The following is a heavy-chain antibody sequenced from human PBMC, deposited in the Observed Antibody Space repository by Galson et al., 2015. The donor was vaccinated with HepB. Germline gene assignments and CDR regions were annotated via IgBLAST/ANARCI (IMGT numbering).Heavy chain of an antibody. Sequence: SLRLSCAASGFTFSSYAMSWVRQAPGKGLEWVSAISGSGGSTYYADSVKGRFTISRDNSKNTLYLQMNSLRAEDTAVYYCAKVTYGDYGGDWFDPWGQGTLVTVSS. J-gene: IGHJ5*02. V-gene: IGHV3-23*01. D-gene: IGHD4-17*01. CDR2: ISGSGGST. CDR3: AKVTYGDYGGDWFDP. CDR1: GFTFSSYA.